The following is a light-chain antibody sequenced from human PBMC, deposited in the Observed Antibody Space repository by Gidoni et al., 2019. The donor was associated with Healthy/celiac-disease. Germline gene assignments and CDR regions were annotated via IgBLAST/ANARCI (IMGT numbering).Light chain of an antibody. CDR1: SSDVGSYHL. Sequence: QSALTQPASVSASPGQSITISCTGTSSDVGSYHLVSWYQQHPGKAPNLMIYEGSKRPSGVSNRFSCSKSGNTASLTISGLQAEDEADYYCCSYAGSDVVFGGGTKLTVL. CDR3: CSYAGSDVV. CDR2: EGS. V-gene: IGLV2-23*01. J-gene: IGLJ2*01.